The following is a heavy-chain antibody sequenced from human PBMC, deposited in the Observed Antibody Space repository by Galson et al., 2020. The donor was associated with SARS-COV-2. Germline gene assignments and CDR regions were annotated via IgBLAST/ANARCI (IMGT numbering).Heavy chain of an antibody. D-gene: IGHD2-2*01. CDR3: ASELGYCSSTSCSYGMDV. V-gene: IGHV3-48*03. CDR1: GFTFSSYE. J-gene: IGHJ6*02. Sequence: LSLTCAASGFTFSSYEMNWVRQAPGKGLEWVSYISSSGSTIYYADSVKGRFTISRDNAKNSLYLQMNSLRAEDTAVYYCASELGYCSSTSCSYGMDVWGQGTTVTVSS. CDR2: ISSSGSTI.